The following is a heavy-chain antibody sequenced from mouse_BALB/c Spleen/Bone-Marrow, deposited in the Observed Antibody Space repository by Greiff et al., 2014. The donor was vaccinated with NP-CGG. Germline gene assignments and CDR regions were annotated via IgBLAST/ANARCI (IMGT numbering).Heavy chain of an antibody. V-gene: IGHV5-6-4*01. D-gene: IGHD2-1*01. J-gene: IGHJ3*01. CDR3: TRDYGNYAWFAY. CDR2: ISSGGLYT. Sequence: VQLKESGGGLVKPGGSLKLSCAASGFTFSSYTMSWVRQTPEKRLEWVATISSGGLYTYYPDSVKGRFTISRDNAKNTLYLQMSSLKSEDTAMYYCTRDYGNYAWFAYWGQGTLVTVSA. CDR1: GFTFSSYT.